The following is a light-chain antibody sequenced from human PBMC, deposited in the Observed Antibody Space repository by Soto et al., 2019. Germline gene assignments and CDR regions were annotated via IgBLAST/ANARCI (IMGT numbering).Light chain of an antibody. CDR1: SSDVGTYYF. J-gene: IGLJ1*01. CDR2: EGT. Sequence: QSALTQPASVSGSLGQSITISCTGSSSDVGTYYFVSWYQQHPGKVPKLMIYEGTKRPSGVSDRFSGSRSGNTASMTISGLQAEDEANYYCCSYAGNNIFVFGTGTKLTVL. CDR3: CSYAGNNIFV. V-gene: IGLV2-23*01.